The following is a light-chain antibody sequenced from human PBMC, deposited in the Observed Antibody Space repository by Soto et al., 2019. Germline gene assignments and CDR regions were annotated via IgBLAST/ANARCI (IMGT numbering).Light chain of an antibody. Sequence: QSVLTQPASVSGSPGQSITVSCIGTSSDIGPYNYVSWYQQHPDKAPKLILYEVTNRPSGASDRFSGSKSGNAAFLTISGLQAEDEADYYCSSYPSSATPYVFXTGTKVTVL. CDR2: EVT. CDR3: SSYPSSATPYV. J-gene: IGLJ1*01. V-gene: IGLV2-14*01. CDR1: SSDIGPYNY.